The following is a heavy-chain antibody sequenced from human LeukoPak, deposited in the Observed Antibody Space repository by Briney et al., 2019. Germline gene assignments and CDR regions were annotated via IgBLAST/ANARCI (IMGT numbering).Heavy chain of an antibody. D-gene: IGHD3-3*01. CDR3: ARVLVGDFWSGPKNYYYYGMDV. Sequence: NPSETLSLTCTVSGGSISSYYWSWIRQPPGKGLEWIGYIYYSGSTNYNPSLKSRVTISVDTSKNQFSLKLSSVTAADTAVYYCARVLVGDFWSGPKNYYYYGMDVWGQGTTVTVSS. V-gene: IGHV4-59*01. CDR1: GGSISSYY. CDR2: IYYSGST. J-gene: IGHJ6*02.